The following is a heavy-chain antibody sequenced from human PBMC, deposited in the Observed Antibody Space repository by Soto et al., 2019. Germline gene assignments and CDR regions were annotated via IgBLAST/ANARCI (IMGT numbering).Heavy chain of an antibody. D-gene: IGHD6-13*01. J-gene: IGHJ4*02. CDR2: VSGSGDGS. CDR1: GFTFNTYA. V-gene: IGHV3-23*01. CDR3: AKSMQQGTNWYYFLDY. Sequence: GGSLRLSCAASGFTFNTYAMNWVRQAPGKGLEWVSGVSGSGDGSYYADSVKGRFTISRDNSKNTLYLQMNSLRAEDTAVYHCAKSMQQGTNWYYFLDYWGQGTLVTVSS.